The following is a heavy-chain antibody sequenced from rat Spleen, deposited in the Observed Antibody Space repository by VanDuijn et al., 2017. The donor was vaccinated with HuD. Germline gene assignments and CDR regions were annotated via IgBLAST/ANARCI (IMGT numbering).Heavy chain of an antibody. J-gene: IGHJ2*01. V-gene: IGHV5-29*01. D-gene: IGHD1-9*01. CDR3: ARRHYGYTDYFDY. CDR2: ISYDGIST. Sequence: EVKLVESGGGLVQPGRSLKLSCAASGLTFNNYGMAWVRQAPTKGLEWVATISYDGISTYYRDSVRGRFTISSDNAKTTLYLQMDSLRSEDTATYYCARRHYGYTDYFDYWGQGVMVTVSS. CDR1: GLTFNNYG.